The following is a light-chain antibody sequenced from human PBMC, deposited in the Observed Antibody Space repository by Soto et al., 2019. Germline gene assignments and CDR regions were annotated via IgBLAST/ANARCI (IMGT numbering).Light chain of an antibody. J-gene: IGKJ5*01. CDR1: QSVSSSY. Sequence: EIVLTQSPGTLSLSPGERATLSCRASQSVSSSYLAWYQQKPGQAPRLLIYGASSRATGIPDRFSGSGSGTDFTLTISRLEPEDFAVYYRQQYGSSPLTFGQGTRLEI. V-gene: IGKV3-20*01. CDR2: GAS. CDR3: QQYGSSPLT.